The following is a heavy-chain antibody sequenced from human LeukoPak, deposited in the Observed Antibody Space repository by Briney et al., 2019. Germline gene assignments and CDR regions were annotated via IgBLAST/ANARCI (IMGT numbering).Heavy chain of an antibody. V-gene: IGHV4-61*01. CDR2: IYYSGST. D-gene: IGHD1-1*01. Sequence: SETLSLTCTVSGGSVSGGSYYWSWIRQPPGKGLEWIGYIYYSGSTNYNPSLKSRVTISVDTSKNQFSLKLSSVTAADTAVYYCARDPGTTGTTLRWFDPWGQGTLVTVSS. J-gene: IGHJ5*02. CDR3: ARDPGTTGTTLRWFDP. CDR1: GGSVSGGSYY.